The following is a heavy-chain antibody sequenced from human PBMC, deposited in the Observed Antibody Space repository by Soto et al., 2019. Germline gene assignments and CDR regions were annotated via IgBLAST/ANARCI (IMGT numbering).Heavy chain of an antibody. CDR3: ARICSSTSCYTGLMGYYYGMDV. J-gene: IGHJ6*02. V-gene: IGHV1-69*13. Sequence: SVKLYCKASGGTFSSYVISWVRQAPGQGLEWMGGIIPIFGTANYAQKFQGRVTITADESTSTAYMELSSLRSEDTAVYYCARICSSTSCYTGLMGYYYGMDVWGQGTTVTVSS. CDR1: GGTFSSYV. D-gene: IGHD2-2*02. CDR2: IIPIFGTA.